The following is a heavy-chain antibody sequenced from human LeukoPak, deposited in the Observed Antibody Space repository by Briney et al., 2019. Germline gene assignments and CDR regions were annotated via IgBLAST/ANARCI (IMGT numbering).Heavy chain of an antibody. J-gene: IGHJ4*02. V-gene: IGHV3-48*03. D-gene: IGHD5-24*01. CDR2: ISSSGSTI. CDR1: GFTFSSYE. CDR3: AREWRWLQYGYCFDY. Sequence: PGGSLRLPCAASGFTFSSYEMNWVRQAPGKGLEWVSYISSSGSTIYYADSVKGRFTISRDNAKNSLYLQMNSLRAEDTAVYYCAREWRWLQYGYCFDYWGQGTLVTVSS.